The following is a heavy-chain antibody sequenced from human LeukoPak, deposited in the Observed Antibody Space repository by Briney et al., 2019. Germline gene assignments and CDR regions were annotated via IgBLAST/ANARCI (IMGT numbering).Heavy chain of an antibody. J-gene: IGHJ4*02. D-gene: IGHD6-13*01. CDR1: GFTVSSNY. Sequence: PGGSLRLSCAASGFTVSSNYMSWVRQAPGKGLEWVSVIYSGGSTYYADSVKGRFTISRDNSKNTLYLQMNSLRAEDTAVYYCTTFHSRLTDYWGQGTLVTVSS. V-gene: IGHV3-53*01. CDR3: TTFHSRLTDY. CDR2: IYSGGST.